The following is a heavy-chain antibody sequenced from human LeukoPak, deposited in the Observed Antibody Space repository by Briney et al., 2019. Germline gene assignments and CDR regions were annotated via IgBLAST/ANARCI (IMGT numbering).Heavy chain of an antibody. CDR3: ARGIAAAGTPYYDY. J-gene: IGHJ4*02. CDR2: IYSGGST. V-gene: IGHV3-53*01. CDR1: GFTVSSNY. D-gene: IGHD6-13*01. Sequence: SGGSLRLSCAASGFTVSSNYMSWVRQAPGKGLEWVSVIYSGGSTYYADSVKGRFTISRDNSKNTLYLQMNSLRAEDTAVYYCARGIAAAGTPYYDYWGQGTLVTVSS.